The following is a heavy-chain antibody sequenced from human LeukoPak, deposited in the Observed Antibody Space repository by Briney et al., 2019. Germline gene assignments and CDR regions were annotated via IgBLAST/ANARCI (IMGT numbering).Heavy chain of an antibody. CDR2: ISAYNGNT. CDR1: GYTFTSYG. V-gene: IGHV1-18*01. D-gene: IGHD2-15*01. J-gene: IGHJ6*03. CDR3: AKISGSYYYYYYMDV. Sequence: GASVKVSCKASGYTFTSYGISWVRQAPGQGLEWMGWISAYNGNTNYAQKPQGRVTMTTDTSTSTAYMELRSLRSDDTAVYYCAKISGSYYYYYYMDVWGKGTTVTVSS.